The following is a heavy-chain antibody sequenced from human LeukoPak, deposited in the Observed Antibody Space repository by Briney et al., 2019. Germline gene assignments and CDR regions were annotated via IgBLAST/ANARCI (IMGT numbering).Heavy chain of an antibody. Sequence: SETLSLTCSVSGVSNSAYYWSWIRQPPGKGLEWIGYINYSGRTDYNPSLKGRVTISVDTSKNQFSLKLSSVTAADTAVFYCARTISGWYYFDYWGQGTLVTVSS. D-gene: IGHD6-13*01. CDR3: ARTISGWYYFDY. V-gene: IGHV4-59*08. CDR1: GVSNSAYY. CDR2: INYSGRT. J-gene: IGHJ4*02.